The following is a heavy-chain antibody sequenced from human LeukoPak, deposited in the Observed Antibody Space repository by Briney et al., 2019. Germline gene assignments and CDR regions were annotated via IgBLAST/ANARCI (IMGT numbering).Heavy chain of an antibody. V-gene: IGHV4-4*07. J-gene: IGHJ4*02. Sequence: PSKTLSLTCTVSGGSTSSYYWSWIRQSAGKGLEWIGRIYTSGSTNYNPSLKSRVTMSVDTSKNQFSLNLNSVTAADTAVYYCAREMRHYYGSGSGHEYWGQGTLVTVSS. CDR2: IYTSGST. CDR3: AREMRHYYGSGSGHEY. D-gene: IGHD3-10*01. CDR1: GGSTSSYY.